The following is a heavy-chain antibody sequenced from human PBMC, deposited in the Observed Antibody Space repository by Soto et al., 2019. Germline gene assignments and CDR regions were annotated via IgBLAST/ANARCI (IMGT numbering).Heavy chain of an antibody. D-gene: IGHD3-10*01. Sequence: ASVKVSCKASGYTFSTYYMHWVRQAPGQGLEWMGGIIPIFGTANYAQKFQGRVTITADESTSTAYMELSSLRSEDTAVYYCARAMVRGVTLNWFDPWGQGTLVTVSS. CDR1: GYTFSTYY. CDR2: IIPIFGTA. J-gene: IGHJ5*02. CDR3: ARAMVRGVTLNWFDP. V-gene: IGHV1-69*13.